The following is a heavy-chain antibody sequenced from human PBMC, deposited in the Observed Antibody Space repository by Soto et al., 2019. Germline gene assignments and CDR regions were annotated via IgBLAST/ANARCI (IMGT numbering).Heavy chain of an antibody. D-gene: IGHD3-16*01. CDR2: TSYDASNN. J-gene: IGHJ4*02. Sequence: QVQLVESGGGVVQPGTSLRLSCVGSGFTFRSYVIHWVRQAPGKGLEWVALTSYDASNNFYGDSVKGRFTMSRHKSRNTVELQMDSIRFEDTALYYCTRWGTTGGLDVWGQGTLVSVSS. V-gene: IGHV3-33*05. CDR3: TRWGTTGGLDV. CDR1: GFTFRSYV.